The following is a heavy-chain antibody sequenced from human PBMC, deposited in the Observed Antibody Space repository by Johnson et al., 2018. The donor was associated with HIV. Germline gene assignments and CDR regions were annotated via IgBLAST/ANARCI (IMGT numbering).Heavy chain of an antibody. J-gene: IGHJ3*02. CDR3: ARQPDNFWSSDAFDI. CDR2: ISGRGGST. CDR1: GFTFSSYA. D-gene: IGHD3-3*01. Sequence: VQLVESGGGVVQPGRSLRLSCAASGFTFSSYAMSWVRQAPGKGLEWVSAISGRGGSTYYADSVVKGRFTISRDNAKNSVFLQMNSLRVEETAIYYCARQPDNFWSSDAFDIWGQGTMVTVSS. V-gene: IGHV3-23*04.